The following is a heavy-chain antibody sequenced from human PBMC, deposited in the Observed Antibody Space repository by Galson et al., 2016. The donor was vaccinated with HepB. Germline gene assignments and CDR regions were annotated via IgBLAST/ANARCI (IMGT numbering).Heavy chain of an antibody. V-gene: IGHV1-46*01. CDR1: GYTFTSHW. CDR2: INPTGGST. D-gene: IGHD3-22*01. Sequence: SVKVSCKASGYTFTSHWMHWVRQAPGQGLEWMGIINPTGGSTSYAQKFQDRVTLTRDTSTSTVYMELSSLRSEDTAVYYCARDHSQPNYDSATYWWFDPWGQGTLVTVSS. J-gene: IGHJ5*02. CDR3: ARDHSQPNYDSATYWWFDP.